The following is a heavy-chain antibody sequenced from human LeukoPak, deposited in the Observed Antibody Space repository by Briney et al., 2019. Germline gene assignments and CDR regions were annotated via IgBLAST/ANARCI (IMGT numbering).Heavy chain of an antibody. J-gene: IGHJ3*02. V-gene: IGHV5-51*01. CDR1: GYSFTSYW. Sequence: GESLKISCKGSGYSFTSYWIGWVRQVPGKGLEFMGIIYPGDSDTRYSPSFQGQVTISADKSISTAYLQWSSLKASDTAMYYCARSMIVVVITDLDAFDIWGQGTMVTVSS. D-gene: IGHD3-22*01. CDR2: IYPGDSDT. CDR3: ARSMIVVVITDLDAFDI.